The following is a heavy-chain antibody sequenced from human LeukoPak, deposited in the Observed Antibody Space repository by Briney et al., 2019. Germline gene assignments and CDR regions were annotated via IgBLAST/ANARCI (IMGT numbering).Heavy chain of an antibody. Sequence: GGSLRLSCAASGFTFTNYAMSWVRQTPGKGLEWGPATVGSGPDTYHADSVKGRFTVSRDNSRNTLYLQMNSLRVEDTAVYYCTKAPLRSCTGAFCYPFDYWGQGTLVTVSS. D-gene: IGHD2-8*02. CDR1: GFTFTNYA. CDR3: TKAPLRSCTGAFCYPFDY. J-gene: IGHJ4*02. V-gene: IGHV3-23*01. CDR2: TVGSGPDT.